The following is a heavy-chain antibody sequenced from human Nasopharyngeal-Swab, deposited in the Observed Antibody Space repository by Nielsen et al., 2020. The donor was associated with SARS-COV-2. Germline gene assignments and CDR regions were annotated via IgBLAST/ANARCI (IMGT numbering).Heavy chain of an antibody. CDR2: ISGSGGST. Sequence: GESLKISWAASGFTFSSYAMSWVRQAPGKGLEWVSAISGSGGSTYYADSVKGRFTISRDNSKNTLYLQMNSLRAEDTAVYYCAKVSWEWELLRWYFDYWGQGTLVTVSS. CDR3: AKVSWEWELLRWYFDY. CDR1: GFTFSSYA. V-gene: IGHV3-23*01. D-gene: IGHD1-26*01. J-gene: IGHJ4*02.